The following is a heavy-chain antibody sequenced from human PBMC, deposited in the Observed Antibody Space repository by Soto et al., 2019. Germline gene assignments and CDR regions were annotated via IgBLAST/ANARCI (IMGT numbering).Heavy chain of an antibody. Sequence: EVQLVESGGGLVKPGGSLRLSCAASGFTFSSYSMNWVRQAPGKGLEWVSCISSSSSNKYYADSVKGRFTISRDNAKNSLYLQMNSLRAEDTAGYYCARDRGSSGWYAGGWFDPWGQGTLVTVSS. CDR1: GFTFSSYS. CDR2: ISSSSSNK. CDR3: ARDRGSSGWYAGGWFDP. V-gene: IGHV3-21*01. D-gene: IGHD6-19*01. J-gene: IGHJ5*02.